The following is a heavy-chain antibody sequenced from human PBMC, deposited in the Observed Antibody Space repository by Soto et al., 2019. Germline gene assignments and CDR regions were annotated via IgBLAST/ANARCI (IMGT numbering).Heavy chain of an antibody. J-gene: IGHJ4*02. CDR1: GFTFRTYS. V-gene: IGHV3-48*02. CDR3: ARLRSEYSGYAPSDF. CDR2: ISSSSSTI. D-gene: IGHD5-12*01. Sequence: EVQLVESGGGLVQPGGSLRLSCAASGFTFRTYSMKWVRQAPGKGVEWLSYISSSSSTIYYADSVKGRFTISRDNAKNSLFLQMNSLRDEDTAVYYCARLRSEYSGYAPSDFWGQGALVTVSS.